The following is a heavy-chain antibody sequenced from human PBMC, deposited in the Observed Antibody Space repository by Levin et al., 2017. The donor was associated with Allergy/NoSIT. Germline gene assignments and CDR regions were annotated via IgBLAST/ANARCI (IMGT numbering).Heavy chain of an antibody. Sequence: SETLSLTCTVSGGSVSSSNYYWGWIRQPPGKGLEWIGSVYYSGTTQYNPSLKSRVTISVDTSKNQFSLRLSSATAADTAVYYCARHADGWVGDYDCAMDVWGQGTTVTVSS. CDR3: ARHADGWVGDYDCAMDV. D-gene: IGHD3-3*01. V-gene: IGHV4-39*01. CDR1: GGSVSSSNYY. CDR2: VYYSGTT. J-gene: IGHJ6*02.